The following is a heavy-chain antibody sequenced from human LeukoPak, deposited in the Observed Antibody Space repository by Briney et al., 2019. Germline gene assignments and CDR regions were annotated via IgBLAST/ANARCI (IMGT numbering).Heavy chain of an antibody. Sequence: PGGSLRLSCAASGFTLSSYGMHWVRQAPGKGLEWVAFIRYDGSNKYYADSVKGRFTISRDNSKNTLYLQMNSLRAEDTAVYYCARSEPFNHYYDYVWGSYRSYYFDYWGQGTLVTVSS. J-gene: IGHJ4*02. CDR3: ARSEPFNHYYDYVWGSYRSYYFDY. CDR2: IRYDGSNK. CDR1: GFTLSSYG. D-gene: IGHD3-16*02. V-gene: IGHV3-30*02.